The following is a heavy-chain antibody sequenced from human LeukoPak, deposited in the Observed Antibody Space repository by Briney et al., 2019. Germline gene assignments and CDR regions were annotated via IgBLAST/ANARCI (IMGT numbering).Heavy chain of an antibody. J-gene: IGHJ6*03. Sequence: GRSLRLSCAASGFTFSSYAMHWVRQAPGKGLEWVAVISYDGSNKYYADSVKGRFTISRDNSKNTLYLQMNSLRAEDTAVYYCASPGYCSSTSCYTDYYYYMDVWGKGTTVTVSS. CDR3: ASPGYCSSTSCYTDYYYYMDV. CDR1: GFTFSSYA. V-gene: IGHV3-30-3*01. D-gene: IGHD2-2*02. CDR2: ISYDGSNK.